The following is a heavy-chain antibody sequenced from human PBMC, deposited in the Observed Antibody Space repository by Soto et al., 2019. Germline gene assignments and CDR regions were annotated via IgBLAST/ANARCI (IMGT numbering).Heavy chain of an antibody. CDR1: VWSFSGYY. CDR2: INHSGST. Sequence: SESLSLSFAVYVWSFSGYYWSWFRPPPGKGLEWIGEINHSGSTNYNPSLKSRVTISVDTSKNQFSLKLSSVTAADTAVYYCASGPLAIAVAGTGYYGMEVWGQGTTVTGSS. V-gene: IGHV4-34*01. J-gene: IGHJ6*02. CDR3: ASGPLAIAVAGTGYYGMEV. D-gene: IGHD6-19*01.